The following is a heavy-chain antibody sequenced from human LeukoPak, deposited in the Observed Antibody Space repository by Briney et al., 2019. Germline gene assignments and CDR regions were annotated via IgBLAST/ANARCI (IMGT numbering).Heavy chain of an antibody. Sequence: PGGPLRLSCAASGFTFISYAMSWVRKPPGKGLEWFSAISGSVGSTYYADPVKGRFTISRDNSKNTLYLQMNSLSAEDTAVYYCADFDYWGQGTLVTVSS. CDR1: GFTFISYA. CDR3: ADFDY. J-gene: IGHJ4*02. V-gene: IGHV3-23*01. CDR2: ISGSVGST.